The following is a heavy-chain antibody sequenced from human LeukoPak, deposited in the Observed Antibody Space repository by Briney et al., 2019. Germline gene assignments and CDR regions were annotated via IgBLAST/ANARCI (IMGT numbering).Heavy chain of an antibody. V-gene: IGHV1-46*03. CDR1: GYTFANYY. CDR2: INPTGGRT. J-gene: IGHJ4*02. CDR3: ARGGSSSQGAFDY. D-gene: IGHD6-6*01. Sequence: ASVKVSCKASGYTFANYYMYWVRQAPGQGLVWMGKINPTGGRTDYGQRFQGRVTMTSDTSTSTLYMQLSNLRSDDTAVYYCARGGSSSQGAFDYWGQGTLVTVSS.